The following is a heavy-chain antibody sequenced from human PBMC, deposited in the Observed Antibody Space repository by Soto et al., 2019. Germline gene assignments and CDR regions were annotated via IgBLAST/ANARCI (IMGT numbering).Heavy chain of an antibody. CDR3: TREADRGGAGSHFDF. D-gene: IGHD6-19*01. CDR1: GDSVSSNTAA. V-gene: IGHV6-1*01. CDR2: TYYRAEWFG. Sequence: SKTLSLTCVISGDSVSSNTAAWNWIRQSPSRGLEWLGRTYYRAEWFGDYAISVRSRITVNPDTSKNLFSLQLKSVTPEDTAGYYCTREADRGGAGSHFDFWGQVALGPVSS. J-gene: IGHJ4*02.